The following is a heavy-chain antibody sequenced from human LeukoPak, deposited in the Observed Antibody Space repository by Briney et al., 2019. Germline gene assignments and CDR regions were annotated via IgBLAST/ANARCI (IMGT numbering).Heavy chain of an antibody. D-gene: IGHD6-13*01. V-gene: IGHV1-18*01. Sequence: GASVKVSCKASGYTFTSYGISWVRQAPGQGLEWMGWISAYNGNTNYAQKLQGRVTMTTDTSTSTAYMELRSLRSDDTAVYYCARVYSSSWYPELYYYYYYMDVWDKGTTVTVSS. J-gene: IGHJ6*03. CDR1: GYTFTSYG. CDR3: ARVYSSSWYPELYYYYYYMDV. CDR2: ISAYNGNT.